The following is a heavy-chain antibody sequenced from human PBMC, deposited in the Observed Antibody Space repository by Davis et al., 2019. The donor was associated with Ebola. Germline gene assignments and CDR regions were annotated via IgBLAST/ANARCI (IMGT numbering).Heavy chain of an antibody. CDR2: IYYSGST. V-gene: IGHV4-31*03. CDR1: GGSISSGGYY. Sequence: SETLSLTCTVSGGSISSGGYYWSWIRQHPGKGLEWIGYIYYSGSTYYNPSLKSRVTISVDTSKNQFSLKLSSVTAADTAVYYCARRSPLYSSGWYGYGMDVWGKGTTVTVSS. D-gene: IGHD6-19*01. CDR3: ARRSPLYSSGWYGYGMDV. J-gene: IGHJ6*04.